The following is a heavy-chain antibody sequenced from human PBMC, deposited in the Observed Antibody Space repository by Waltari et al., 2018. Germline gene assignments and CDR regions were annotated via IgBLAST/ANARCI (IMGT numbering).Heavy chain of an antibody. J-gene: IGHJ4*02. D-gene: IGHD4-17*01. CDR3: ARDYPSTVEEDFDY. V-gene: IGHV1-2*02. Sequence: VQSGAELKKPGASVKVSFKTSGYSLIGDYLHWVRQAPGQGLEWMGWISPHSGDTNYAQKFQGRVTMTRDTSINTVYMELTSLRSDDTAVYYCARDYPSTVEEDFDYWGQGTRVTVSS. CDR1: GYSLIGDY. CDR2: ISPHSGDT.